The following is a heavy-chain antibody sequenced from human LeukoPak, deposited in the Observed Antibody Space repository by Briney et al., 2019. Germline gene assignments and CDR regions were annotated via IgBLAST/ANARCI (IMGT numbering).Heavy chain of an antibody. CDR2: ISAYNGNT. V-gene: IGHV1-18*01. D-gene: IGHD2-21*02. CDR1: GYTFTSYG. CDR3: AVTRLDFDY. J-gene: IGHJ4*02. Sequence: ASVQVSCKASGYTFTSYGSSWVRQAPGQGLEWMGWISAYNGNTNYAQKPQGRVTMTTDTSTSTAYMELRSLRSDDTAVYYCAVTRLDFDYWGQGTLVTVSS.